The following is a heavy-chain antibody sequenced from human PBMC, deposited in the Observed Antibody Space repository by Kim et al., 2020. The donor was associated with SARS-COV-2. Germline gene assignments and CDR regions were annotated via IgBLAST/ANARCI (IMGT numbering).Heavy chain of an antibody. J-gene: IGHJ4*02. CDR1: GFTFSNYA. CDR2: IGGSGANT. CDR3: TKGSWITADGGY. V-gene: IGHV3-23*01. D-gene: IGHD2-2*03. Sequence: GGSLRLSCTASGFTFSNYAMSWVRQAPGKGLEWVSGIGGSGANTYYADSVKGRFTISRDNSKNTLYLQMDSLRAEDTAVYYCTKGSWITADGGYWGQGTLVTVSS.